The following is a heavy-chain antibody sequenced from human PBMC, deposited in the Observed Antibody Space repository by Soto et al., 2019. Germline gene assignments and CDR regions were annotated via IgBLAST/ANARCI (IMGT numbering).Heavy chain of an antibody. CDR3: AKSRLRCSSTSCYLPYFDY. J-gene: IGHJ4*02. D-gene: IGHD2-2*01. Sequence: PGGSLRLSCAASGFTFSSYAMSWVRQAPGKGLEWVSAISGSGGSTYYADSVKGRFTISRDNSKNTLYLQMNSLRAEDTAVYYCAKSRLRCSSTSCYLPYFDYWGQGTLVTVSS. CDR2: ISGSGGST. CDR1: GFTFSSYA. V-gene: IGHV3-23*01.